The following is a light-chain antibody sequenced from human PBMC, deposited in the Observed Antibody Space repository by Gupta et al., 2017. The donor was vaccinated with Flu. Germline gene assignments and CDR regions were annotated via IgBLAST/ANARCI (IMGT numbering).Light chain of an antibody. CDR2: DDD. J-gene: IGLJ3*02. Sequence: SFLLTPPPSVSVAPGPTASIACGGNNLGSASVHWYQQQPGQAPVLVLYDDDLRTSGIPERVSGSNSGNTATLTIRRVEAGDEADYYCQVLDTAADHWLFGSGTTLTVV. CDR1: NLGSAS. V-gene: IGLV3-21*02. CDR3: QVLDTAADHWL.